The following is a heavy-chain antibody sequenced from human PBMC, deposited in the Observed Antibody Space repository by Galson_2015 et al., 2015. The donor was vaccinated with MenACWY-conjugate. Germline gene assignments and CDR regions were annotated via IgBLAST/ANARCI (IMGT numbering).Heavy chain of an antibody. Sequence: SVKVSCKASGGTFSSYAISWVRQAPGQGLEWMGRIIPILGMANYAQKFQGRVTITADKSTSTAYMELSSLRSEDTAVYYCARDEYCSSTSCPPGIYYFDYWGQGTLVTVSS. J-gene: IGHJ4*02. CDR1: GGTFSSYA. V-gene: IGHV1-69*04. CDR3: ARDEYCSSTSCPPGIYYFDY. D-gene: IGHD2-2*01. CDR2: IIPILGMA.